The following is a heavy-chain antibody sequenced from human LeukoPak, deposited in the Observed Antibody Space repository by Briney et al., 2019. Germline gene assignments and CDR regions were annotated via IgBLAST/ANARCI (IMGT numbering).Heavy chain of an antibody. Sequence: GASLTLSCAASGFTFSSYAMNWVRQAPGKGLEWVSGISDSGGSTYYADSVKGRFTISRDSSKNTLYLQMNSLRAEDTAVYYCAKGYYDILTGFDSWGQGTLVTVSS. D-gene: IGHD3-9*01. CDR1: GFTFSSYA. J-gene: IGHJ5*01. CDR3: AKGYYDILTGFDS. CDR2: ISDSGGST. V-gene: IGHV3-23*01.